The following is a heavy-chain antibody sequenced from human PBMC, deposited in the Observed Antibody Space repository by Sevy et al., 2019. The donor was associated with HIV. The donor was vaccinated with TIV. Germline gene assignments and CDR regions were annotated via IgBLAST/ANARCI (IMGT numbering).Heavy chain of an antibody. J-gene: IGHJ4*02. D-gene: IGHD5-18*01. CDR1: GASITDYY. Sequence: SETLSLTCGVSGASITDYYWTWIRQPPGKGLEWIGYQFYTGSTTYNPSLKSRVTISLDMSRNQFSLRLNSVTAADTAVYYCARSENLDTAPNDSWGQGTLVTVSS. V-gene: IGHV4-59*01. CDR3: ARSENLDTAPNDS. CDR2: QFYTGST.